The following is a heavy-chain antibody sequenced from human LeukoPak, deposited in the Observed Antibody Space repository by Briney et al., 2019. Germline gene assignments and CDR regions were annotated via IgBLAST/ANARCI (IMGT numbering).Heavy chain of an antibody. CDR2: INPSGGST. CDR3: ARMAGGSYRLDY. CDR1: GYTFTYYY. Sequence: ASVKVSCKASGYTFTYYYMHWVRQAPGQGLEWMGIINPSGGSTSYAQKFQGRVTMTRDTSTSTVYMELSSLRSEDTAVFYCARMAGGSYRLDYWGQGTLVTVSS. D-gene: IGHD1-26*01. J-gene: IGHJ4*02. V-gene: IGHV1-46*01.